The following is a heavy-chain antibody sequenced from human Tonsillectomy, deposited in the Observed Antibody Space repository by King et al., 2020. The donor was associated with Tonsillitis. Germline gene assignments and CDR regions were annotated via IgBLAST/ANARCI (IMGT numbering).Heavy chain of an antibody. D-gene: IGHD2-2*01. CDR3: AIWATGIVGVPATRDAFDT. CDR1: GGSISSSSYF. Sequence: LQLQESGPGLVKPSETLSLTCKVSGGSISSSSYFWDWIRQPPGKGLEWIGSIYYSGSTYYNPSLKSRVTISVDTSKNQFSLKLRSVTAADTAVYYCAIWATGIVGVPATRDAFDTWGHGKMVTVSP. V-gene: IGHV4-39*01. J-gene: IGHJ3*02. CDR2: IYYSGST.